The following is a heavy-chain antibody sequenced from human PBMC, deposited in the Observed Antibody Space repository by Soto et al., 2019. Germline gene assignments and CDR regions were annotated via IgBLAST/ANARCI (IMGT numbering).Heavy chain of an antibody. CDR2: IIPIFGTA. D-gene: IGHD6-6*01. J-gene: IGHJ5*02. V-gene: IGHV1-69*01. CDR3: ATPSHYSSSSENWFDP. CDR1: GGTFSSYA. Sequence: QVQLVQSGSEVKKPGSSVKVSCKASGGTFSSYAISWVRQAPGQGVEWMGGIIPIFGTANYAQKFQGRVTITADESTSTAYMELSSLRSEDTAVYYCATPSHYSSSSENWFDPWGQGTLFTVSS.